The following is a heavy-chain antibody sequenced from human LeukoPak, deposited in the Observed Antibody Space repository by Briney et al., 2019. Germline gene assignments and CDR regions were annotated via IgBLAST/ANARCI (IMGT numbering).Heavy chain of an antibody. CDR2: ISSSYGST. CDR3: AKGGGSSWVYFDY. J-gene: IGHJ4*02. Sequence: GGSLRLSCAASGFTFSSYGMSWVRQAPGKGLEWVSSISSSYGSTYYADSVKGRLTISRDNSKNTLYLQINSLRVEDTAVYYCAKGGGSSWVYFDYWGQGTLVTVSS. D-gene: IGHD6-13*01. V-gene: IGHV3-23*01. CDR1: GFTFSSYG.